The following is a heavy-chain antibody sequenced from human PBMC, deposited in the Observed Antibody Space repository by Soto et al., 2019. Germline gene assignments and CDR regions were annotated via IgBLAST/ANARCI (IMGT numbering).Heavy chain of an antibody. CDR3: ARGGNVLSCYDSRGQDSYSDY. Sequence: QVQLVQSGAEVKKPGASVKVSCKASGYTFTSYYMHWVRQAPGQGLDWMGMINSSGGFTTYAQKFRGIVIMTGDTATNTIYMELSSLRSEDTAVYYCARGGNVLSCYDSRGQDSYSDYWGQGSRVTVSS. J-gene: IGHJ4*02. V-gene: IGHV1-46*01. CDR1: GYTFTSYY. D-gene: IGHD3-22*01. CDR2: INSSGGFT.